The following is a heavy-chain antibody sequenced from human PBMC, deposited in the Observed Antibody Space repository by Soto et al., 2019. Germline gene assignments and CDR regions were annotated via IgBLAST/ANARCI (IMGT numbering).Heavy chain of an antibody. Sequence: GGSLRLSCAASGFTFSSYAMSWVRQAPGEGLEWVSAISGSGGSTYYADSVKGRFTISRDNNKNTLYLQMNSLRAEDTAVYYCAKELLSAVTAITISYYFDYWGQGTLVTASS. CDR3: AKELLSAVTAITISYYFDY. CDR2: ISGSGGST. V-gene: IGHV3-23*01. CDR1: GFTFSSYA. J-gene: IGHJ4*02. D-gene: IGHD2-21*02.